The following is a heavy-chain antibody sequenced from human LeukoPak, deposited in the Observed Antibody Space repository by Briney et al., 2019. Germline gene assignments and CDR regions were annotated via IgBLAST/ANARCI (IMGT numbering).Heavy chain of an antibody. CDR1: GGSISGYY. D-gene: IGHD2-15*01. CDR3: ARDSGSNFDY. V-gene: IGHV4-59*01. J-gene: IGHJ4*02. CDR2: IYYSGST. Sequence: SETLSLTCTVSGGSISGYYWNWIRQPPGKGLEWLGYIYYSGSTNYNPSLKSRVTMSLDTSKNQFSLKLSSVTAADTAVYHCARDSGSNFDYWGQGTLVTVSS.